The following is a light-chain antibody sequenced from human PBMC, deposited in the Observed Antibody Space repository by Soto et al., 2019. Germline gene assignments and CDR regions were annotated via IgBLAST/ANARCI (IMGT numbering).Light chain of an antibody. Sequence: QSALTQPPSVSGSHGQSVTISCTGTSSDVGTYNRVSWYQQPPGTAPKLMIYEVSNRPSGVPDRFSGSKSGNTASLTISGLQAEDEADSYCSLYTSNFTYVFGTGTKLPVL. V-gene: IGLV2-18*01. CDR1: SSDVGTYNR. CDR3: SLYTSNFTYV. CDR2: EVS. J-gene: IGLJ1*01.